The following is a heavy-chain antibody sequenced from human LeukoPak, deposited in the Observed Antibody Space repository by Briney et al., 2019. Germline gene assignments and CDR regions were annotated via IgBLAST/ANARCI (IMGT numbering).Heavy chain of an antibody. J-gene: IGHJ4*02. Sequence: GGSLRLSCAASGFTVSSNYMSWVRQAPGKGLEWVSVIYGGGSTYYADSVKGRFTISRDNSKNTLYMQMNSLRVEDTAVYYCAKSAVRGLPVLGNWGQGTLVTVSS. D-gene: IGHD2-21*02. CDR2: IYGGGST. CDR1: GFTVSSNY. CDR3: AKSAVRGLPVLGN. V-gene: IGHV3-66*01.